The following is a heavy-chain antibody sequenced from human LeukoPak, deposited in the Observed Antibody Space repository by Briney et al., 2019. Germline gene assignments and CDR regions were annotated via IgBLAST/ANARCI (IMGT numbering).Heavy chain of an antibody. CDR3: AKDRSGYVDY. Sequence: GGSLRLSCAASGFTFDDYAMHWVRQAPGKGLEWVSLISWDGGSTYYADSVKGRFTISRDDSKNSLYLQMNSLRAEDTALYYCAKDRSGYVDYWGQGTLVTVSS. D-gene: IGHD1-26*01. CDR1: GFTFDDYA. J-gene: IGHJ4*02. V-gene: IGHV3-43D*03. CDR2: ISWDGGST.